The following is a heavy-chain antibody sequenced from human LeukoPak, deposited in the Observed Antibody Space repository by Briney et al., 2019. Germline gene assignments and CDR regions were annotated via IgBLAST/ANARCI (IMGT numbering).Heavy chain of an antibody. D-gene: IGHD1-1*01. CDR3: ARVGSAAATADY. CDR2: ISAYNGNT. Sequence: ASVKVSCKASGYTFTSYGISWVRQAPGQGLEWMGWISAYNGNTNYAQKLQGRITMTSDTSTSTVYMELNSLRSDDTAVYFCARVGSAAATADYWGQGTLVTVSS. V-gene: IGHV1-18*01. J-gene: IGHJ4*02. CDR1: GYTFTSYG.